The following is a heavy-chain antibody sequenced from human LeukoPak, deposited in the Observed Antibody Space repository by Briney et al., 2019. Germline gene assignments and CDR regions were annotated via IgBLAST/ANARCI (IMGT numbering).Heavy chain of an antibody. CDR1: GFNFDDYA. CDR2: ISWNNGSI. J-gene: IGHJ4*02. CDR3: AKDGEVLPAGEIDY. Sequence: GGSLRLSCVASGFNFDDYAMHWVRHAPGKGMEWVSGISWNNGSIQYAASVKGRFTISRDSAEKSLYLHMNSLRPEDTAFYYCAKDGEVLPAGEIDYWGQGTLVTVSS. D-gene: IGHD3-10*01. V-gene: IGHV3-9*01.